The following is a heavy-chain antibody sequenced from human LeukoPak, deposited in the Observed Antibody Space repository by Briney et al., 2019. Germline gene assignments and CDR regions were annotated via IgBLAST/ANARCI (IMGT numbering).Heavy chain of an antibody. CDR1: GGSISSSSYY. CDR2: IYYSGST. Sequence: SETLSLTCTVSGGSISSSSYYWGWIRQPPGKGLEWIGSIYYSGSTYYNPSLKSRVTISVDTSKNQFSLKLSSVTAADTAVYXCARGPIGFGDSYVRYYFDYWGQGTLVTVSS. J-gene: IGHJ4*02. D-gene: IGHD3-10*01. V-gene: IGHV4-39*01. CDR3: ARGPIGFGDSYVRYYFDY.